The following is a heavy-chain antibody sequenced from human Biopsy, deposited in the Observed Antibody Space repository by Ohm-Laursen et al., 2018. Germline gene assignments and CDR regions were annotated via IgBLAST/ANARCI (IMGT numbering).Heavy chain of an antibody. CDR1: GYTFTDYS. CDR3: ARDRMVTIITLVRADTFDI. V-gene: IGHV1-2*02. Sequence: GSSVKVPCKASGYTFTDYSLHWVRQAPGQGLEWMGWVNPNSGATNYAQKFQGRVTMTSDTSISTAYIELRRLISDDTAVYFCARDRMVTIITLVRADTFDIWGQGTLVSVSS. D-gene: IGHD3-10*01. CDR2: VNPNSGAT. J-gene: IGHJ3*02.